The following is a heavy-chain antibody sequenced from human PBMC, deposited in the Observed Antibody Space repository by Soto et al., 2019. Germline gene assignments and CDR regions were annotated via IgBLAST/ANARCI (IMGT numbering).Heavy chain of an antibody. J-gene: IGHJ5*02. D-gene: IGHD6-25*01. Sequence: SDTLSLTCDVSGDSRTSGFYWGWIRQTPGKGLEWIGSVYHSGATYYNPSLQSRVSISVDTSKSQFSLKLISATAADTGTYYCARERSFARPTGWFEPWGQGTQVTVSS. CDR1: GDSRTSGFY. CDR3: ARERSFARPTGWFEP. V-gene: IGHV4-38-2*02. CDR2: VYHSGAT.